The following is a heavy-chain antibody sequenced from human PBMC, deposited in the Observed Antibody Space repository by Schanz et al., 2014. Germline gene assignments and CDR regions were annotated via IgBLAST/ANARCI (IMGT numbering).Heavy chain of an antibody. Sequence: VQLVESGGALVQPGGSLRLSCSASGFTFSTYAMSWARQTPGKGLEWVSSITTGGNTYYRDSVKSRFIVSRDNSKNTLYLEMNRLRVDDTAVYYCSKDKQGSRSDDSWGQGTLVTVSS. CDR3: SKDKQGSRSDDS. CDR2: ITTGGNT. D-gene: IGHD2-15*01. V-gene: IGHV3-23*04. J-gene: IGHJ5*01. CDR1: GFTFSTYA.